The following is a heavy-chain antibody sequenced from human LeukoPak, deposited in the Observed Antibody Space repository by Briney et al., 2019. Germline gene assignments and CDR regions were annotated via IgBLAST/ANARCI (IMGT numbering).Heavy chain of an antibody. J-gene: IGHJ4*02. CDR2: IYYSGST. CDR1: GGSISSYY. Sequence: SETLSLTCTVSGGSISSYYWSWIRQPPGKGLEWIGHIYYSGSTNYNPSLKSRVTISVDTSKNQFSLKLSSVTAADTAVYYCARVYSYYYDSSGYYAPSYYFDYWGQGTLVTVSS. V-gene: IGHV4-59*01. CDR3: ARVYSYYYDSSGYYAPSYYFDY. D-gene: IGHD3-22*01.